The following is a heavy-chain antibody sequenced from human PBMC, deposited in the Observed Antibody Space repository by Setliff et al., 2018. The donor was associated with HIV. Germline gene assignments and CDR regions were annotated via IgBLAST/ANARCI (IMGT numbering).Heavy chain of an antibody. CDR1: GNSLNGDF. CDR2: IKLSSGGT. Sequence: GASVKVSCKAPGNSLNGDFLNWVRQAPGQGLEWMGNIKLSSGGTKFAQKFLGRVTMTRDTSTNTAFMELRRLNFDDTATYFCVTSPGSFTSVDETEAGDYWGQGTLVTVSS. V-gene: IGHV1-2*02. D-gene: IGHD6-25*01. CDR3: VTSPGSFTSVDETEAGDY. J-gene: IGHJ4*02.